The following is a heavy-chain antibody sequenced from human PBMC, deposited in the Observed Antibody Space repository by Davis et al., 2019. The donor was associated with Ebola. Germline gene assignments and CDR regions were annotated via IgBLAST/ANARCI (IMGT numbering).Heavy chain of an antibody. CDR1: GFPFSDYY. J-gene: IGHJ5*02. CDR2: ISDTSRTI. Sequence: GESLKISCAASGFPFSDYYMNWIRQAPGKGLELVSYISDTSRTIYYADSVKGRFTISRDNAKNSLYLQMNSLRAEDTAIYYCARAGTTGTTDWFDPWGQGTLVTVSS. D-gene: IGHD1-1*01. V-gene: IGHV3-11*04. CDR3: ARAGTTGTTDWFDP.